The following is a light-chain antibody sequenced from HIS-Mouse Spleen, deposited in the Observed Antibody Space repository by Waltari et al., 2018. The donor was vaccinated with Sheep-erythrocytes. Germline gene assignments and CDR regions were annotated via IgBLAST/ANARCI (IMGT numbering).Light chain of an antibody. V-gene: IGLV2-11*01. Sequence: QSALTQPRSVSGSPGQSVTISCTGTSSDVGGYNYVSWYQQHPGQAPKLMIYDVSKRPSGVPDRFSGSKSGNTASLTISGLQAEDEADYYCRSYAGSYTFVFGGGTKLTVL. J-gene: IGLJ2*01. CDR1: SSDVGGYNY. CDR2: DVS. CDR3: RSYAGSYTFV.